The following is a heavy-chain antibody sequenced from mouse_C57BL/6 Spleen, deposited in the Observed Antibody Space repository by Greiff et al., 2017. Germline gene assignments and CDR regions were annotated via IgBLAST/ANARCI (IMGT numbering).Heavy chain of an antibody. CDR3: AREGGVGYGYYWYFDV. CDR2: ISDGGSYT. V-gene: IGHV5-4*01. CDR1: GFTFSSYA. J-gene: IGHJ1*03. Sequence: EVKLVESGGGLVKPGGSLKLSCAASGFTFSSYAMSWVRQTPEKRLEWVATISDGGSYTYYPDNVKGRFTISRDNAKNNLYLQMSHLKSEDTAMYYCAREGGVGYGYYWYFDVWGTGTTVTVSS. D-gene: IGHD2-2*01.